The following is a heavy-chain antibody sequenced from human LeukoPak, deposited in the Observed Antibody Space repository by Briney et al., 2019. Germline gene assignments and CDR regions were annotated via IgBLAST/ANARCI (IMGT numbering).Heavy chain of an antibody. CDR3: ARARASGRSGFDY. CDR2: ISSSSSTI. D-gene: IGHD2-15*01. J-gene: IGHJ4*02. CDR1: GFTFSAYS. V-gene: IGHV3-48*02. Sequence: GGSLRLSCTASGFTFSAYSMNWVRQAPGKGLEWVSYISSSSSTIYYADSVKGRFTISRDNAKNSLYLQMNSLRDEDTAVYYCARARASGRSGFDYWGQGTLVTVSS.